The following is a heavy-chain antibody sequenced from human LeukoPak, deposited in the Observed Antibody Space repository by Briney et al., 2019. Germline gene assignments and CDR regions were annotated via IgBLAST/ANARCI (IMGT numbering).Heavy chain of an antibody. Sequence: SVKVSCKASEYTFTTYYIHWVRQAPGQGLEWMGIISSRGGTTYAQRFQGRVTLTRDTSTSTVYMELSSLTSDDTAIYYCTRESGGSYNDFWGQGTRVTVSS. J-gene: IGHJ4*02. D-gene: IGHD1-26*01. CDR2: ISSRGGT. V-gene: IGHV1-46*01. CDR1: EYTFTTYY. CDR3: TRESGGSYNDF.